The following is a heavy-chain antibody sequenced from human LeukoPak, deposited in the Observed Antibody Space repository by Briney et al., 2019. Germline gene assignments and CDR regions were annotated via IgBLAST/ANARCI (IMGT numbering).Heavy chain of an antibody. CDR3: AKVGSTSWYMDY. CDR2: IKQDGSEK. D-gene: IGHD6-13*01. V-gene: IGHV3-7*01. J-gene: IGHJ4*02. CDR1: GFTISTYW. Sequence: GGSLRLSCAASGFTISTYWMSWVRQAPGRGLEWVANIKQDGSEKFYVDSVKGRFTISRDNAKNSLYLQMNSLRAEDTAVYYCAKVGSTSWYMDYWGQGILVTVSS.